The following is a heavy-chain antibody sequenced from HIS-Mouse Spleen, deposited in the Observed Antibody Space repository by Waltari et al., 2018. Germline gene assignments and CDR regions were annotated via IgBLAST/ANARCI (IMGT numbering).Heavy chain of an antibody. J-gene: IGHJ2*01. Sequence: QLQLQESGPGLVKPSETLSLPCPVSGGSIRRSSYYWGWIRQPPGQGLEWIGSIYYSGSTYYNPSLKSRVTISVDTSKNQFSLKLSSVTAADTAVYYCAREIPYSSSWYDWYFDLWGRGTLVTVSS. V-gene: IGHV4-39*07. D-gene: IGHD6-13*01. CDR1: GGSIRRSSYY. CDR3: AREIPYSSSWYDWYFDL. CDR2: IYYSGST.